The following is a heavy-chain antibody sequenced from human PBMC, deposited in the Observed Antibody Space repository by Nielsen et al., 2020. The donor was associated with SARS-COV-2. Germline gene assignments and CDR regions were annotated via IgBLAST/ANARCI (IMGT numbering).Heavy chain of an antibody. CDR3: ATDYDSSGYLPPLLSYGMDV. V-gene: IGHV3-30*03. D-gene: IGHD3-22*01. CDR2: ISYDGSNK. J-gene: IGHJ6*02. Sequence: GGSLRLSCAASGFTFSIYGMHWVRQAPGEGLEWVAVISYDGSNKYYADSVKGRFTISRDNSKNTLYLQMNSLRAEDTAVYYCATDYDSSGYLPPLLSYGMDVWGQGTTVTVSS. CDR1: GFTFSIYG.